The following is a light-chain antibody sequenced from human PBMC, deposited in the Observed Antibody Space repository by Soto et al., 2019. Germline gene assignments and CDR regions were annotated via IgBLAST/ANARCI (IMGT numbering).Light chain of an antibody. J-gene: IGLJ1*01. CDR2: DVS. CDR3: SSYTSSSTSV. V-gene: IGLV2-14*01. Sequence: QSALTQPASVSGSPGQSITISCTGTSSDVGGYNYVSWYQQHPGKAPKLMIYDVSNRPSGVSNRFSGSKSGNTASLTIYGLQAEDEADYYCSSYTSSSTSVFGTGTKLTVL. CDR1: SSDVGGYNY.